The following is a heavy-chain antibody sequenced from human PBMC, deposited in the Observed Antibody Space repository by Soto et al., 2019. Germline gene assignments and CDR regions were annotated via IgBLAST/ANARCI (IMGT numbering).Heavy chain of an antibody. CDR3: ARIKWGLDYYSGMDV. V-gene: IGHV1-2*02. CDR2: INTKTAAT. Sequence: QVQLVQSGAEVKKSGASVKVSCKASGSTFSDYFIQWLRQAPGQGLEWVAWINTKTAATNYAKKFQDRVTLTSDTSFSTAYLELTRLRPDDTAVYYCARIKWGLDYYSGMDVWGQGTAVTVSS. CDR1: GSTFSDYF. D-gene: IGHD1-26*01. J-gene: IGHJ6*02.